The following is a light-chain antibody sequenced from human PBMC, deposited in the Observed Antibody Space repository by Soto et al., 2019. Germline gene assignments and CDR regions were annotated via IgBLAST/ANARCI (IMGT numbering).Light chain of an antibody. CDR2: GAS. CDR1: QSVSSN. V-gene: IGKV3-20*01. J-gene: IGKJ1*01. CDR3: HQYGSSFWT. Sequence: EIVLTQSPGTLSLSPGERATLACRASQSVSSNLAWYQQKPGQAPRLLIYGASRRPTAIPDRFSGSGSGTDFTLTISRLEPEDFAVYYCHQYGSSFWTFGQGTKVDI.